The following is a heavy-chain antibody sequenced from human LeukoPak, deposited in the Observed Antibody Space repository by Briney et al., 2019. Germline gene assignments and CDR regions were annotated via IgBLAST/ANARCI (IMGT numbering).Heavy chain of an antibody. CDR1: GDSVSSNSAA. CDR3: ARGLLGSGWYSDYYYGMDV. V-gene: IGHV6-1*01. D-gene: IGHD6-19*01. J-gene: IGHJ6*02. Sequence: SQTLSLTCATSGDSVSSNSAAWNWIRQSPSRGLEWLGRTYYRSKWYNAYAVSVKSRITINPDTPKNQFSLQLNSVTPEDTAVYYCARGLLGSGWYSDYYYGMDVWGQGTTVTVSS. CDR2: TYYRSKWYN.